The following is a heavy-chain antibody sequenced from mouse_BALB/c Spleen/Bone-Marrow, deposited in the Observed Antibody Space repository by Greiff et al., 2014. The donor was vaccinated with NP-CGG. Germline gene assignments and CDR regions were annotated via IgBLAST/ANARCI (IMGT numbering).Heavy chain of an antibody. CDR3: ARFPMDY. CDR1: GFTFTDYY. CDR2: IRNKAYGYTT. Sequence: DVMLVESGGGLVQPGGSLRLSCTTSGFTFTDYYMSWVRQPPGKALEWLAFIRNKAYGYTTEYSASVRGRFTISRDNSQSILYLQMNPLRAEDSATYYCARFPMDYWGQGTSVTVSS. V-gene: IGHV7-3*02. J-gene: IGHJ4*01.